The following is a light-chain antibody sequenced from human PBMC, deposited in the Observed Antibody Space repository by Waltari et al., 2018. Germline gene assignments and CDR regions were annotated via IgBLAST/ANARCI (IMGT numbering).Light chain of an antibody. Sequence: QSALTQPASVSGSPGQSITISCTGTSSDVGTYDLVSWYQQHPGKAPKLMIHDVNKRPSGVSPRFSGSNAGNTASLTISGLQAEDEADYYCCSFADSSASWVFGGGTKLTVL. CDR2: DVN. J-gene: IGLJ3*02. V-gene: IGLV2-23*02. CDR1: SSDVGTYDL. CDR3: CSFADSSASWV.